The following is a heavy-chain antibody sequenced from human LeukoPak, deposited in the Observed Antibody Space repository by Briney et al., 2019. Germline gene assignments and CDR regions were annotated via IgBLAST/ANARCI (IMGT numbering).Heavy chain of an antibody. Sequence: SETLSLTCTVSGGSISSYYWSWLRQPPGKGLEWIGYIYYSGSTNYNPSLKSRVTISVDTSKNQFSLKLSSVTAADTAVYYCARAVAGLYYFDYWGQGTLVTVSS. V-gene: IGHV4-59*01. CDR2: IYYSGST. D-gene: IGHD6-19*01. J-gene: IGHJ4*02. CDR3: ARAVAGLYYFDY. CDR1: GGSISSYY.